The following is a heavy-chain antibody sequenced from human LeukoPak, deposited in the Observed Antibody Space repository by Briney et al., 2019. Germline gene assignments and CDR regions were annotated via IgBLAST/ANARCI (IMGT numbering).Heavy chain of an antibody. CDR3: AKRRGTSYYNPPDY. Sequence: GGSLRLSCAASGFTFSDHAMSWVRQAPGKGLEWVSTISGSGVSTAFADSVQGRFTISRDNSKNTLCLQMNSLRAEDTAVYYCAKRRGTSYYNPPDYWGQGTLVTVSS. CDR2: ISGSGVST. CDR1: GFTFSDHA. J-gene: IGHJ4*02. D-gene: IGHD3-9*01. V-gene: IGHV3-23*01.